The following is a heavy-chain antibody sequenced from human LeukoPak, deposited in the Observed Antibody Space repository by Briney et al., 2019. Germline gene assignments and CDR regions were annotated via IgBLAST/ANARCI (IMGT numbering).Heavy chain of an antibody. Sequence: GGSLRLSCAASGFTFSSYAMHWVRQAPGKGLEWVAVISYDGSNKYYADSVKGRFTISRDNSKNTLYLQMNSLRAEDTAVYYCAKDRWFGDPVDYWGQGTLVTVSS. CDR2: ISYDGSNK. D-gene: IGHD3-10*01. CDR3: AKDRWFGDPVDY. J-gene: IGHJ4*02. V-gene: IGHV3-30*04. CDR1: GFTFSSYA.